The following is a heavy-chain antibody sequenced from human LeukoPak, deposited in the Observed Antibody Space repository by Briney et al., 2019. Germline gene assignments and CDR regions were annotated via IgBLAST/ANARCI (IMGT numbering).Heavy chain of an antibody. Sequence: QTGGSLRLSCAASGFTFSSYGMHWVRQAPGKGLEWVAVIWYDGSNKNYADSVKGRFTISRDNSKNTLYLQMNSLRAEDTAVYYCARGRGSGYSACPDSWGQGTLVTVSS. CDR1: GFTFSSYG. D-gene: IGHD5-12*01. CDR3: ARGRGSGYSACPDS. V-gene: IGHV3-33*01. CDR2: IWYDGSNK. J-gene: IGHJ4*02.